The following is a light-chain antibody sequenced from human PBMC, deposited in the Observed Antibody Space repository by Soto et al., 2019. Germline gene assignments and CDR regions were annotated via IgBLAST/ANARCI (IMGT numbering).Light chain of an antibody. CDR1: QSISSW. J-gene: IGKJ1*01. Sequence: DIQMTQSPSTLSASVGDRVTITCWASQSISSWLAWYQQKPGKAPKLLIYDASSLESGVPSRFSGSGSGTEFTLTISSLQPDDFATYYCRQYNSYSETFGQGTKVDNK. CDR3: RQYNSYSET. V-gene: IGKV1-5*01. CDR2: DAS.